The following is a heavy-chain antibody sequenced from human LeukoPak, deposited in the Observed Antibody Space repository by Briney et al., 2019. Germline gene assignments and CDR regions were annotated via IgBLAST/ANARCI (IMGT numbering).Heavy chain of an antibody. V-gene: IGHV3-21*01. CDR2: ISSSSSYI. D-gene: IGHD3-9*01. Sequence: GGSLRLSCAASGFTFSSYSMNWVRQAPGKGLEWASSISSSSSYIYYADSVKGRFTISRDNAKNSLYLQMNSLRAEDTAVYYCAREHYDILTGSFDPWGQGTLVTVSS. CDR3: AREHYDILTGSFDP. CDR1: GFTFSSYS. J-gene: IGHJ5*02.